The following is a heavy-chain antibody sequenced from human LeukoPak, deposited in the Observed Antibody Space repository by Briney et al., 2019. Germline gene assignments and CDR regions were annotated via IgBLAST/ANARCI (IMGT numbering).Heavy chain of an antibody. Sequence: SATLSLTCTVSGVSITSHFWSWIRQSPGQGLEWIGYAYFNGITNYNPSLKSRVTISVDTSKNQFSLRLSSVTAADTAVYYCARDEGSPGALDHWGQGTLVPVSS. J-gene: IGHJ4*02. CDR2: AYFNGIT. CDR3: ARDEGSPGALDH. D-gene: IGHD3-10*01. V-gene: IGHV4-59*11. CDR1: GVSITSHF.